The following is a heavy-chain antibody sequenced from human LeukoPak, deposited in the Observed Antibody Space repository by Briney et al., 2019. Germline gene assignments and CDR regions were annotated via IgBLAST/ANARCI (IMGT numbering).Heavy chain of an antibody. Sequence: GGSLRLSCAASGFTFSSYSMNWVRQAPGKGLEWVSSISSSSYIYYADSVKGRFTISRDNAKNSLYLQMNSLRAEDTAVYYCARVKGGMGVKAAPRMDVWGQGTTVTVSS. V-gene: IGHV3-21*01. CDR2: ISSSSYI. J-gene: IGHJ6*02. CDR3: ARVKGGMGVKAAPRMDV. D-gene: IGHD6-13*01. CDR1: GFTFSSYS.